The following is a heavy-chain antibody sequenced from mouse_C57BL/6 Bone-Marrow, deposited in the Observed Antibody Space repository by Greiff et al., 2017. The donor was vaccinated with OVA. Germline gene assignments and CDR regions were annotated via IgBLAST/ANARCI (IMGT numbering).Heavy chain of an antibody. CDR2: FYPGDGDT. CDR3: ARHEDGYYASYFDY. D-gene: IGHD2-3*01. V-gene: IGHV1-82*01. Sequence: VQLQQSRPELVKPGASVKISCKASGYAFSSSWMNWVKQRPGKGLEWIGRFYPGDGDTNYNGKFKGKATLTADKSSSTAYMQLSSLTSEDSAVYFCARHEDGYYASYFDYWGQGTTLTVSS. J-gene: IGHJ2*01. CDR1: GYAFSSSW.